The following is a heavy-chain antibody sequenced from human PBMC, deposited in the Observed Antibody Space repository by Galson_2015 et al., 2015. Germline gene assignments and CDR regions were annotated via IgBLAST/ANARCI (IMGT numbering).Heavy chain of an antibody. CDR1: GFTFSSYG. Sequence: SLRLSCAAPGFTFSSYGMHWVRQAPGKGLEWVAVISYDGSNKYYADSVKGRFTISRDNSKNTLYLQMNSLRAEDTAVYYCAKEGMRAGYYYGMDVWGQGTTVTVSS. V-gene: IGHV3-30*18. J-gene: IGHJ6*02. D-gene: IGHD6-13*01. CDR3: AKEGMRAGYYYGMDV. CDR2: ISYDGSNK.